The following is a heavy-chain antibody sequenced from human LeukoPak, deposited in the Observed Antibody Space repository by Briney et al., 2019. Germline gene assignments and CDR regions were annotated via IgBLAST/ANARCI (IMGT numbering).Heavy chain of an antibody. CDR3: ARPSNWGIESYFDY. D-gene: IGHD7-27*01. V-gene: IGHV4-59*08. CDR2: FHDSGTT. CDR1: GGSISTYY. Sequence: PSETLSLTCTVSGGSISTYYWSWIRQPPGNGLEWIGYFHDSGTTKHNPSLQSRVTISADTSKNQFSLRLSSVTAADTAVYYCARPSNWGIESYFDYWGQGTLVTVSS. J-gene: IGHJ4*02.